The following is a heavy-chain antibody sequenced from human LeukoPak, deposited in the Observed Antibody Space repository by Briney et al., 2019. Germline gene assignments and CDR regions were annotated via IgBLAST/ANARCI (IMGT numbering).Heavy chain of an antibody. CDR2: IKHDGSVT. V-gene: IGHV3-7*04. CDR1: GFTVSSNY. J-gene: IGHJ4*02. Sequence: GGSLRLSCAASGFTVSSNYMTWVRQAPGKGLEWVATIKHDGSVTYYVGSVRGRFTISRDNAQNSLYLLMNSLRAEDTAVYYCARDPLRRYDYWGQGTLATVSS. D-gene: IGHD3-9*01. CDR3: ARDPLRRYDY.